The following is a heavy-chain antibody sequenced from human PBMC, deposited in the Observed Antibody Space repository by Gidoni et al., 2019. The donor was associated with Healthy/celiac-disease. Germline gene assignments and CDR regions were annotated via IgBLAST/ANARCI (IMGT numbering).Heavy chain of an antibody. V-gene: IGHV3-33*01. CDR2: IWYDGSNK. D-gene: IGHD2-8*01. CDR1: GFTFSSYG. CDR3: ARDLYSTDPPGYYYYGMDV. J-gene: IGHJ6*02. Sequence: QVQLVASGGGVVQPGRSLRLSCAASGFTFSSYGMHGVRQAPGKGLEWVAVIWYDGSNKYYADSVKCRFTISRDNSKNTLYLQMNSLRAEDTAVYYCARDLYSTDPPGYYYYGMDVWGQGTTVTVSS.